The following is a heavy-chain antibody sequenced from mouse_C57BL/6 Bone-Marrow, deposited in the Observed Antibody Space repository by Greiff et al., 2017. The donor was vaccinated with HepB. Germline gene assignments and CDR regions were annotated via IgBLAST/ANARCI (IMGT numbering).Heavy chain of an antibody. CDR3: ARSGWLPPYFDV. D-gene: IGHD2-3*01. J-gene: IGHJ1*03. V-gene: IGHV1-26*01. Sequence: EVQLQQSGPELVKPGASVKISCKASGYTFTDYYMNWVKQSHGKSLEWIGDINPNNGGTSYNQKFKGKATLTVDKSSSTAYMELRSLTSEDSAVYYCARSGWLPPYFDVWGTGTTVTVSS. CDR2: INPNNGGT. CDR1: GYTFTDYY.